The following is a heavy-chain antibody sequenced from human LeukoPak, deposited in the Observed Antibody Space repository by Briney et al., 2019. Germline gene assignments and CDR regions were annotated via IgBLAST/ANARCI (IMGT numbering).Heavy chain of an antibody. CDR3: AKRGGTESFYYYYYMDV. D-gene: IGHD2-15*01. CDR2: IYSHGGST. J-gene: IGHJ6*03. V-gene: IGHV3-23*01. Sequence: AGGSLRLSCEASGFNFGGFAMNWVRQAPGKGLEWVSLIYSHGGSTFYADSVKGRFTISRDNSKNTLYLQMNSLRAEDTAEYYCAKRGGTESFYYYYYMDVWGKGTTVTVSS. CDR1: GFNFGGFA.